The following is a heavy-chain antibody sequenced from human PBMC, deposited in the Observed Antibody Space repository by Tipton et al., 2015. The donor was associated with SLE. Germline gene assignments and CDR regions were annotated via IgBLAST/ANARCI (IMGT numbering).Heavy chain of an antibody. CDR1: GGSFTDYF. J-gene: IGHJ4*02. CDR2: ISYSGST. V-gene: IGHV4-59*01. CDR3: ARLAASSWYSSSYYFDS. Sequence: TLSLTCAVYGGSFTDYFWSWIRQPPGKGLEWIGYISYSGSTNYNPSLKSRFTISVDTSKNQFSLKLASVTVADTAMYYCARLAASSWYSSSYYFDSWGQGTLVTVSS. D-gene: IGHD6-13*01.